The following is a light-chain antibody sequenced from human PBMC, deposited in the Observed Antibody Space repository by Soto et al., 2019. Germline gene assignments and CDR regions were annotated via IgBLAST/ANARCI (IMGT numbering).Light chain of an antibody. CDR2: EVN. V-gene: IGLV2-14*01. CDR1: SSDVGGYDY. Sequence: QSALTQPASVSGSPGQSITISCTGTSSDVGGYDYVSWYQLHPGKAPKLMVFEVNNRPSGVSYRFSGSKSGNTASLTISGLQADDEADYFCSSYSISTPYLFAPGTKVNV. J-gene: IGLJ1*01. CDR3: SSYSISTPYL.